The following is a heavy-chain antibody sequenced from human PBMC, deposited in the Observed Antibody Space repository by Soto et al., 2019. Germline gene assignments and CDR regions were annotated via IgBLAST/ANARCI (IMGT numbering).Heavy chain of an antibody. CDR3: ARGTIGYCISTSCPKNYFDY. V-gene: IGHV4-59*06. CDR2: IYYSGST. D-gene: IGHD2-2*01. J-gene: IGHJ4*02. CDR1: GGSISSYY. Sequence: SETLSLTCTVSGGSISSYYWSWIRQHPGKGLEWIGYIYYSGSTYYNPSLKSRVTISVDTSKNQFSLKLSSVTAADTAVYYCARGTIGYCISTSCPKNYFDYWGQGTLVTVSS.